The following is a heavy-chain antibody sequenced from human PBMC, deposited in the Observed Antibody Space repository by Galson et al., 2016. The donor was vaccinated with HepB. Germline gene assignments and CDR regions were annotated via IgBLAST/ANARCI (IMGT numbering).Heavy chain of an antibody. CDR1: GFSLSTSEVG. V-gene: IGHV2-5*02. Sequence: PALVKPTQTLTLTCTFSGFSLSTSEVGVGWIRQPPGKALEWLGLIYWDDDKRYSPSLKSRVTITKDTSTNQVVLTMTNMDPLDTATYYCAHSKTWYAPPHCFDYWGQGTLVTVSS. D-gene: IGHD6-13*01. CDR3: AHSKTWYAPPHCFDY. CDR2: IYWDDDK. J-gene: IGHJ4*02.